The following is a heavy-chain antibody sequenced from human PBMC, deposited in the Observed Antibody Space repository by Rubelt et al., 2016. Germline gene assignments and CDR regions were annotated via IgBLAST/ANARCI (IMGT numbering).Heavy chain of an antibody. Sequence: GSGGDVVQPGRSLRLSCAASGFTFSSYGMHWVRQAPGKGLEWVGYTSYDGSNNYYANSVKGRFTISRDNSQNTLYLQMNSLRGEDTAVYYCARDSSGKGDYFDYWGQGTLVTVSS. CDR3: ARDSSGKGDYFDY. J-gene: IGHJ4*02. CDR2: TSYDGSNN. V-gene: IGHV3-30*03. CDR1: GFTFSSYG. D-gene: IGHD3-22*01.